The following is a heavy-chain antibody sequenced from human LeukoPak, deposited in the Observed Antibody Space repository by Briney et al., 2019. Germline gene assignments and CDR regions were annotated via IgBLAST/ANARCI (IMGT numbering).Heavy chain of an antibody. CDR1: GYIFSSYD. J-gene: IGHJ1*01. CDR2: MNPNSGKT. D-gene: IGHD6-19*01. Sequence: ATVKVSCKASGYIFSSYDINWVRQATGQGLEWMGWMNPNSGKTGYAQKFQGRLNMTRNNSISTAYMELNSLRSEDTAVYYCARRVGSGWPVQHWGQGTLVTVSS. CDR3: ARRVGSGWPVQH. V-gene: IGHV1-8*01.